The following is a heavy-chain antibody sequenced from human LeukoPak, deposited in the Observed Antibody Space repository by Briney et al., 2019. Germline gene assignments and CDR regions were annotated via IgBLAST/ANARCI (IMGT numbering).Heavy chain of an antibody. CDR3: ARERTDIVVVPAAHDAFDI. D-gene: IGHD2-2*01. V-gene: IGHV4-34*01. J-gene: IGHJ3*02. CDR2: IYHSGST. CDR1: GGSFSGYY. Sequence: SETLSLTCAVYGGSFSGYYWSWIRQPPGKGLEWIGEIYHSGSTNYDPSPKSRVTISVGKSKNQFSLKLSSVTAADTAVYYCARERTDIVVVPAAHDAFDIWGQGTMVTVSS.